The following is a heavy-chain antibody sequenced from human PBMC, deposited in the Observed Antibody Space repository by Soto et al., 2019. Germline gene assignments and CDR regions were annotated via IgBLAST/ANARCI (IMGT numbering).Heavy chain of an antibody. D-gene: IGHD6-19*01. CDR3: ARFNMVAGPGYYGMDV. V-gene: IGHV1-69*13. CDR1: GGTFSSYA. J-gene: IGHJ6*02. CDR2: IIPIFGTA. Sequence: ASVKVSCKASGGTFSSYAISWVRQAPGQGLEWMGGIIPIFGTANYAQKFQGRVTITADEXXXXXXXXXXXXXXXXXXXXYCARFNMVAGPGYYGMDVWGQGTTVTVSS.